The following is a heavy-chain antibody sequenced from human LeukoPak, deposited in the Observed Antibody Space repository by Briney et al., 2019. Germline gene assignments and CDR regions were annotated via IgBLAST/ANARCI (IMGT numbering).Heavy chain of an antibody. CDR1: GFTFSSYA. CDR2: ISGSGGST. Sequence: PGGSLRLSCAASGFTFSSYAMSWVRQAPGKGLEWVSAISGSGGSTYYADSAKGRFTISRDNSKNTLYLQMNSLRAEDTAVYYCAKDLVVVPAAIDYFDYWGQGTLVTVSS. V-gene: IGHV3-23*01. D-gene: IGHD2-2*01. J-gene: IGHJ4*02. CDR3: AKDLVVVPAAIDYFDY.